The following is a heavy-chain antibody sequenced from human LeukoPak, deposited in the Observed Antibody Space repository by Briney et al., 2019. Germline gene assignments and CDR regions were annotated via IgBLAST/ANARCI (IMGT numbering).Heavy chain of an antibody. V-gene: IGHV1-2*02. D-gene: IGHD6-13*01. CDR1: GYPFTGYY. CDR3: AREQREGSSSWPPTTDY. Sequence: PGASVKVSCKASGYPFTGYYMHWVRQAPGQGLEWMGWINPNSGGTNYAQKFQGRVTMTRDTSISTAYMELSRLRSDDTAVYYCAREQREGSSSWPPTTDYWGQGTLVTVSS. J-gene: IGHJ4*02. CDR2: INPNSGGT.